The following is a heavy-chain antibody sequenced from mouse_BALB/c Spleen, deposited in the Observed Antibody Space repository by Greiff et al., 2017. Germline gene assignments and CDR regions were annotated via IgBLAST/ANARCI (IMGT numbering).Heavy chain of an antibody. CDR2: ILPGSGST. CDR3: ARGITTRGYYFDY. D-gene: IGHD2-4*01. Sequence: VKLQESGAELMKPGASVKISCKATGYTFSSYWIEWVKQRPGHGLEWIGEILPGSGSTNYNEKFKGKATFTADTSSNTAYMQLSSLTSEDFAVYYCARGITTRGYYFDYWGQGTTLTVSS. J-gene: IGHJ2*01. CDR1: GYTFSSYW. V-gene: IGHV1-9*01.